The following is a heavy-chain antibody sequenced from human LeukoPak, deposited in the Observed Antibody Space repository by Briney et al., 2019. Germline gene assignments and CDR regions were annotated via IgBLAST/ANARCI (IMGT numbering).Heavy chain of an antibody. CDR1: GGSINNFF. Sequence: SETLSLTCTVSGGSINNFFWAWIRQPPGEGLEWFGYIYFTKGRFYYNPSLTGRASIPIHSSTKPFSLNLTSVTAADMAVDFCTRELVVGIHSYNMDIWGKGTTVTVSS. D-gene: IGHD3-9*01. V-gene: IGHV4-59*12. CDR2: IYFTKGRF. J-gene: IGHJ6*03. CDR3: TRELVVGIHSYNMDI.